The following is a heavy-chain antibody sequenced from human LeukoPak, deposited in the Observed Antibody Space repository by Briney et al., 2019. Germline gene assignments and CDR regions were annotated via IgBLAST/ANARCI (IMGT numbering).Heavy chain of an antibody. CDR1: GFTFSSYS. J-gene: IGHJ3*02. Sequence: KPGGSLRLSCAASGFTFSSYSMNWVRQAPGKGLEWVSSISSSSSYIYYADSVKGRFTISRDNAKNSLYLQMNSLRAEDTAVYYCARDSAYSSSSEGAFDIWGQGTMVTVSS. CDR3: ARDSAYSSSSEGAFDI. V-gene: IGHV3-21*01. CDR2: ISSSSSYI. D-gene: IGHD6-6*01.